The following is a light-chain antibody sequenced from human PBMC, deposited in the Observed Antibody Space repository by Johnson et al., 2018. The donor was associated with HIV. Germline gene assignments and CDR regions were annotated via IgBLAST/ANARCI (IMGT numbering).Light chain of an antibody. CDR1: VSNIESYF. CDR3: GTWDSSLSVYV. V-gene: IGLV1-51*02. CDR2: EDN. J-gene: IGLJ1*01. Sequence: QAVLTQPPSVSAAPGQTVNISCSGNVSNIESYFVSWYQQLPGAAPTLLIYEDNKRPSGIPDRFSGSKSGATATLGITGLQTGDEADYYCGTWDSSLSVYVFASGTTVTVL.